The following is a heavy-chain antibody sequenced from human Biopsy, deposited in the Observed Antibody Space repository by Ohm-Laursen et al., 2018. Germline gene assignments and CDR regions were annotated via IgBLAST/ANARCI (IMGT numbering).Heavy chain of an antibody. CDR2: IFYRGST. D-gene: IGHD3-22*01. Sequence: SDTLSLTCIVSGGSISNNNYYWGWIRQPPGKGLEWIRSIFYRGSTHYKPSLKSRVNISVDTSKNQFSLKPNSVTAADTAVYYCARDYDTSGYYYVSWGQGTLVTVSS. J-gene: IGHJ5*02. CDR1: GGSISNNNYY. V-gene: IGHV4-39*01. CDR3: ARDYDTSGYYYVS.